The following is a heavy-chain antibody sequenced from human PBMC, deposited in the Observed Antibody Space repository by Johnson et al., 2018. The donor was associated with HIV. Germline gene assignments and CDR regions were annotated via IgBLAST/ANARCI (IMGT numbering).Heavy chain of an antibody. CDR1: GFTLSSYP. Sequence: VQLVESGGGVVRPGGSLRLSCAASGFTLSSYPMHWVRQAPGKGLEWVSVIYSGGSTYYADSVKGRFTISRDNSKNTLYLQMNSLRAEDTAVYYCASSESFGAFDIWGRGTMVTVSS. CDR2: IYSGGST. V-gene: IGHV3-66*02. D-gene: IGHD1-26*01. J-gene: IGHJ3*02. CDR3: ASSESFGAFDI.